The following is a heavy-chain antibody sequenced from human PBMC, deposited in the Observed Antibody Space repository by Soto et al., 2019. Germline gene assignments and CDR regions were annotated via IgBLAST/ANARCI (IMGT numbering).Heavy chain of an antibody. V-gene: IGHV5-51*01. CDR3: ARHGSYSSAIDV. Sequence: GESLKISCKGSGYDFTNYWIGWVRQMPGKGLEWMGIIFPGDSDTRYSPSFQGQVTISADKSISVVYLQWSSLKASDSAMYYCARHGSYSSAIDVWGRAPTVTVSS. CDR1: GYDFTNYW. J-gene: IGHJ6*02. CDR2: IFPGDSDT. D-gene: IGHD2-21*01.